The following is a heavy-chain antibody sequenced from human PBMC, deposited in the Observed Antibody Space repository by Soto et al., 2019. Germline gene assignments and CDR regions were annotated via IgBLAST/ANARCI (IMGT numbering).Heavy chain of an antibody. D-gene: IGHD1-26*01. J-gene: IGHJ5*02. V-gene: IGHV1-18*01. CDR1: GYTLTSYG. Sequence: ASVKVSCKASGYTLTSYGISWVRQAPGQGLEWMGWISAYNGNTDYAQKLQGRVTMTRNTSISTAYMELSSLRSEDTAVYYCAISQYLSGFDPWGQGTLVTVSS. CDR3: AISQYLSGFDP. CDR2: ISAYNGNT.